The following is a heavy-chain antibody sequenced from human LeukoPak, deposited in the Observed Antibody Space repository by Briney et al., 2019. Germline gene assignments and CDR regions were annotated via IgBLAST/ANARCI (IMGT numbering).Heavy chain of an antibody. CDR2: INGSGGST. CDR3: AKGPLSHFDY. V-gene: IGHV3-23*01. Sequence: GGSLRLSCAASGFTFSSYAMNWVRQAPGKGLEWVSGINGSGGSTYYAVSVKGRFTISRDNSKNTLYLQMNSLRAEDTAVYYCAKGPLSHFDYWGQGTQVTVSS. CDR1: GFTFSSYA. D-gene: IGHD2/OR15-2a*01. J-gene: IGHJ4*02.